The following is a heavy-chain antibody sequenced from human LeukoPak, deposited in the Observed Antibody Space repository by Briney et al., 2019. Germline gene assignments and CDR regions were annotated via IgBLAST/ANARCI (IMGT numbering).Heavy chain of an antibody. D-gene: IGHD3-22*01. CDR1: GYTFTSYD. J-gene: IGHJ3*02. CDR3: ADSSGYRNDAFDI. CDR2: IIPIFGTA. V-gene: IGHV1-69*13. Sequence: SVKVSCKASGYTFTSYDISWVRQAPGQGLEWMGGIIPIFGTANYAQKFQGRVTITADESTSTAYMELSSLRSEDTAVYYCADSSGYRNDAFDIWGQGTMVTVSS.